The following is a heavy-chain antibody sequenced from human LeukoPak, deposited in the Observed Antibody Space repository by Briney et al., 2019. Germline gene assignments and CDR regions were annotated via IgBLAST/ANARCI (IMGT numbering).Heavy chain of an antibody. D-gene: IGHD2-8*01. V-gene: IGHV3-20*04. Sequence: GGSLRLSCAASGFTFDDYGMSWVRQAPGKGLEWVSGINWNGGSTGYADSGKGRFTISRDSAKNSLYLQMNSLRAEDTALYYCARGAYCTNGVCYTVFDYWGQGTLVTVST. CDR2: INWNGGST. CDR3: ARGAYCTNGVCYTVFDY. CDR1: GFTFDDYG. J-gene: IGHJ4*02.